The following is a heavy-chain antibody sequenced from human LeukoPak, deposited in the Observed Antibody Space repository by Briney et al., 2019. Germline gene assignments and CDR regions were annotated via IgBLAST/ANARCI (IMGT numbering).Heavy chain of an antibody. V-gene: IGHV3-13*04. CDR3: ARGGDRDY. CDR2: IGIAGDT. Sequence: PGGSLRLSCAASGFTFSSYDMHLVRQVTGKRLEWVSAIGIAGDTYYLDSVKGRFTISRENAKNSLYLQMNSLRAGDTAVYYCARGGDRDYWGQGTLVTVSS. CDR1: GFTFSSYD. J-gene: IGHJ4*02.